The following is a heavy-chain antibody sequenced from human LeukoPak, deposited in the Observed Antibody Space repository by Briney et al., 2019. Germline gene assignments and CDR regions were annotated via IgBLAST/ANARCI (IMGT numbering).Heavy chain of an antibody. Sequence: GGSLRLSCAVSGFTFTSYAMSWVRQAPGKGLEWVSAISGSGVTTYYADSVKGRFTISRDISNKTLYLQMNSLRVGDTALYYCAKTLGPSGIYHEDYFDYWGQGTLVTVSS. V-gene: IGHV3-23*01. J-gene: IGHJ4*02. CDR3: AKTLGPSGIYHEDYFDY. CDR1: GFTFTSYA. CDR2: ISGSGVTT. D-gene: IGHD1-26*01.